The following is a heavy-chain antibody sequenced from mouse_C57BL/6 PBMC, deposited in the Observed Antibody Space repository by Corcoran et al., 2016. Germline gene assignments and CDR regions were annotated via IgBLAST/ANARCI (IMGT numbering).Heavy chain of an antibody. J-gene: IGHJ1*03. V-gene: IGHV8-12*01. CDR3: ARRATTGSYWYFDV. Sequence: QVTLKESGPGILQSSQTLSLTCSFSGFSLSTSGMGVSWIRQPSGKGLEWLAHIYWDDDKRYNPSLKSRLTISKDTSRNQVFLKITSVDTADTATYYCARRATTGSYWYFDVWGTGTTVTVSS. CDR2: IYWDDDK. CDR1: GFSLSTSGMG. D-gene: IGHD1-1*01.